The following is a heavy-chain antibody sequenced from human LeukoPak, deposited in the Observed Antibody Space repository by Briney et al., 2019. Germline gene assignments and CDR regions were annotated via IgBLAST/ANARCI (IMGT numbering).Heavy chain of an antibody. D-gene: IGHD3-10*01. V-gene: IGHV4-59*12. Sequence: SETLSLTCTVSGGSISTYYWSWIRQTPGKGLEWIGYMDYTGSTNYNPSLKSRVTISVDTSKNQFSLKLSSVTAADTAVYYCARATNEYYYGSGSYLYYFDYWGQGTLVTVSS. J-gene: IGHJ4*02. CDR3: ARATNEYYYGSGSYLYYFDY. CDR1: GGSISTYY. CDR2: MDYTGST.